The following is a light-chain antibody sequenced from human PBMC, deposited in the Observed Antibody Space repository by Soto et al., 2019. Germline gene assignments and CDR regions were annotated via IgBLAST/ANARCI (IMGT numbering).Light chain of an antibody. Sequence: EIVLTQSPGTLSLSPGERATLTCRASQNINSRYLAWYQQTPGQAPRLLIYGTSSRATGIPDRFSGSGSGTDFTLTISRLEPEDFAVYYCQPFGSSPGFTFGPGTKVDIK. CDR3: QPFGSSPGFT. J-gene: IGKJ3*01. CDR1: QNINSRY. CDR2: GTS. V-gene: IGKV3-20*01.